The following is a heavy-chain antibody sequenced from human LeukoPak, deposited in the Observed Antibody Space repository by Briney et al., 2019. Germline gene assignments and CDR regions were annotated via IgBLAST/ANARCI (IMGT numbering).Heavy chain of an antibody. J-gene: IGHJ6*03. CDR2: IGTASDT. CDR1: GFTSSSFD. CDR3: ARGPPRGKYYYMDV. Sequence: GGSLRLSCAASGFTSSSFDMHWVRQPTGQGLEWVSPIGTASDTYYPGSVEGRFTLSRDNAKNSLYLQMNSLTAGDTAGYYCARGPPRGKYYYMDVWGKGTTVTVSS. D-gene: IGHD1-1*01. V-gene: IGHV3-13*01.